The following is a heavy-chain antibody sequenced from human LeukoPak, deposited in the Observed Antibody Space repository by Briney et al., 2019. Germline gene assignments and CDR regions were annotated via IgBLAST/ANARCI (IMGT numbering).Heavy chain of an antibody. J-gene: IGHJ4*02. Sequence: ASVKVSCKASGHTFTDYHIHWVRQAPGQGLEWMGWINPNSGGTNYAEKFHGRVTMTGDTSITTAYMELSGLRSADTAVYYCARFMHVAVAGTPHFDFWGQGTLVTVSS. V-gene: IGHV1-2*02. D-gene: IGHD6-19*01. CDR1: GHTFTDYH. CDR3: ARFMHVAVAGTPHFDF. CDR2: INPNSGGT.